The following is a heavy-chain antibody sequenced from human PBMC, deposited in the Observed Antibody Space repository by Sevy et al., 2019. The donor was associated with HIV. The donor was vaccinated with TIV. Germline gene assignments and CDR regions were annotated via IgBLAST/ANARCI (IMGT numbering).Heavy chain of an antibody. D-gene: IGHD6-13*01. J-gene: IGHJ6*03. CDR3: ARDRAAAGFSYYYYYMDV. CDR2: IYYSGST. CDR1: GGSISSYY. Sequence: SETLSLTCTVSGGSISSYYWSWIRQPPGKGLEWIGYIYYSGSTNYNPSLKSRVTISVDTSKNQFSLKLSSVTAADTAVYYCARDRAAAGFSYYYYYMDVWGKGTTVTVSS. V-gene: IGHV4-59*01.